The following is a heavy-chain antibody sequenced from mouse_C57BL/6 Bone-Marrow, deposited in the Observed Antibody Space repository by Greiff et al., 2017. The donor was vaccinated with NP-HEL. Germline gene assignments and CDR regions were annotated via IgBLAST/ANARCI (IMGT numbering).Heavy chain of an antibody. CDR1: GFTFSDYG. Sequence: EVKVVESGGGLVKPGGSLKLSCAASGFTFSDYGMHWVRQAPEKGLEWVAYISSGSSTIYYADTVKGRFTISRDNAKNTLFLQMTSLRSEDTAMYYCASDGSWYFDVWGTGTTVTVSS. CDR2: ISSGSSTI. D-gene: IGHD2-3*01. V-gene: IGHV5-17*01. J-gene: IGHJ1*03. CDR3: ASDGSWYFDV.